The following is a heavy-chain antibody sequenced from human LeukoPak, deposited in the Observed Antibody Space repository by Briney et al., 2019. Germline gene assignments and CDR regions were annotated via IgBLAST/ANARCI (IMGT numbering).Heavy chain of an antibody. CDR1: GGSISSSTYY. CDR3: ARDAVLRYFDWFGGEYFDY. D-gene: IGHD3-9*01. CDR2: IYYSGST. V-gene: IGHV4-39*07. Sequence: SETLSLTCTVSGGSISSSTYYWGWIRQPPGKGLEWIGSIYYSGSTYYNPSLKSRVTMTRDTSTSTVYMELSSLRSEDTAVYYCARDAVLRYFDWFGGEYFDYWGQGTLVTVSS. J-gene: IGHJ4*02.